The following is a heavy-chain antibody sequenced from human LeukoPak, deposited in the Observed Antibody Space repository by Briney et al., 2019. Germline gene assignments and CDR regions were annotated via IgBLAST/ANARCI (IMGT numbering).Heavy chain of an antibody. CDR2: IIPIFGIA. CDR3: ARGSRIQLWLGYFDY. V-gene: IGHV1-69*04. J-gene: IGHJ4*02. CDR1: GGTFSSYA. Sequence: ASVKVSCKASGGTFSSYAISWVRQAPGQGLEWMGRIIPIFGIANYAQKFQGRVTITADKSTSTAYMGLSSLRSEDTAVYYCARGSRIQLWLGYFDYWGQGTLVTVSS. D-gene: IGHD5-18*01.